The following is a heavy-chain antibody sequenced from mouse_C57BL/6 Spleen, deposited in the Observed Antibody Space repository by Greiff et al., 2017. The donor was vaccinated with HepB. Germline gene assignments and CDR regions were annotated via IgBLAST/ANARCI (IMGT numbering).Heavy chain of an antibody. CDR3: ARIYDGYYDWYFDV. CDR1: GFTFSDYY. V-gene: IGHV5-16*01. CDR2: INYDGSST. J-gene: IGHJ1*03. Sequence: EVQVVESEGGLVQPGRSMKLSCTASGFTFSDYYMAWVRQVPEKGLEWVANINYDGSSTYYLDSLKSRFIISRDNAKNILYLQMSSLKSEDTATYYCARIYDGYYDWYFDVWGTGTTVTVSS. D-gene: IGHD2-3*01.